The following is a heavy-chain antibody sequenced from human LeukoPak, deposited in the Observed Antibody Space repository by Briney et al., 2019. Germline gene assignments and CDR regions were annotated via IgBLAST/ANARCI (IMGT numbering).Heavy chain of an antibody. J-gene: IGHJ5*02. CDR3: ARDSGYYDSSGYYPNWFDP. D-gene: IGHD3-22*01. V-gene: IGHV1-69*05. CDR1: GGTFSSYA. Sequence: ASVKVSCKASGGTFSSYAISWVRQAPGQGLEWMGRTIPIFGTANYAQKFQGRVTITTDESTSTAYMELSSLRSEDTAVYYCARDSGYYDSSGYYPNWFDPWGQGTLVTVSS. CDR2: TIPIFGTA.